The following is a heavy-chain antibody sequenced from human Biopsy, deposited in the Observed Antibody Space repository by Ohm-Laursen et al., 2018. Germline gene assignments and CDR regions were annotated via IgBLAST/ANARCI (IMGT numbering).Heavy chain of an antibody. CDR3: ARDPGYDFWSGSDPFDI. Sequence: ASVKVYCKASGYTFTAYGISWVRQAPGQGLEWMGWISTYNDDTNIAQKSQGRVSMTTDTSTRTAYMELRSLRSGDTAVYFCARDPGYDFWSGSDPFDIWGQGTLVTVS. D-gene: IGHD3-3*01. V-gene: IGHV1-18*04. CDR1: GYTFTAYG. J-gene: IGHJ3*02. CDR2: ISTYNDDT.